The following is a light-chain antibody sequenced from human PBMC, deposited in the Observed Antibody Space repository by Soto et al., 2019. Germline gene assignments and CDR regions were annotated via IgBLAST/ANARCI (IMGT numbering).Light chain of an antibody. CDR2: DVN. CDR3: CSSAGNSYV. J-gene: IGLJ1*01. CDR1: SSDLGAYNS. Sequence: QSVLTQPRSVSGSPGQSVTISCTGNSSDLGAYNSVSWHQQHPGRAPELMIYDVNKRPSGVPDRFSGSKSGNPASLTISGLQAEDEADYYCCSSAGNSYVFGTGTKVTV. V-gene: IGLV2-11*01.